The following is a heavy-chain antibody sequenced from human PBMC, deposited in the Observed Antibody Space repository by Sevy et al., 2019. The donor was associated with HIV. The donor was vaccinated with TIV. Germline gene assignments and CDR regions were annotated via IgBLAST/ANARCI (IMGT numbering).Heavy chain of an antibody. CDR1: GFTFGGSA. CDR3: AKDQGPSGSGGPEF. V-gene: IGHV3-33*03. CDR2: IWFDGSFK. J-gene: IGHJ4*02. Sequence: GGSLRLSCEASGFTFGGSALHWVRQAPGRGLEWVGVIWFDGSFKYYEDSVKGRFAISRDNAKNTAYLQINSLRGEDTAVYYCAKDQGPSGSGGPEFWGQGALVTVSS. D-gene: IGHD3-10*01.